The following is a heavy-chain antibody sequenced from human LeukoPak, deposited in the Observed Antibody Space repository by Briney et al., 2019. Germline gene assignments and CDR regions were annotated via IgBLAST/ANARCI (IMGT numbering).Heavy chain of an antibody. Sequence: KPSETLSLTCAVYGGSFSGYYWSWLRQPPGKGLEWLGEINHSGSTNYNPSLKSRVTISVDTSKNQFSLKLSSVTAADTAVYYCARQVSDYFYYYIDVWGEGTTVIVSS. CDR3: ARQVSDYFYYYIDV. J-gene: IGHJ6*03. CDR2: INHSGST. V-gene: IGHV4-34*01. CDR1: GGSFSGYY.